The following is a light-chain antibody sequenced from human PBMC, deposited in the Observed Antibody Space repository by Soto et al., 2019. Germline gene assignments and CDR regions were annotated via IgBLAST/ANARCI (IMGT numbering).Light chain of an antibody. Sequence: QSVLTQPPSVSGAPGQRVTISCTGSSSNIGAGYDVHWYQQLPGTAPKLLIYGNSNRPSGVPDRFSGSKSGTSASLAITGLRAGDEADYHCQSYDSSLSGSVFGGGTKLTVL. CDR1: SSNIGAGYD. CDR2: GNS. V-gene: IGLV1-40*01. J-gene: IGLJ2*01. CDR3: QSYDSSLSGSV.